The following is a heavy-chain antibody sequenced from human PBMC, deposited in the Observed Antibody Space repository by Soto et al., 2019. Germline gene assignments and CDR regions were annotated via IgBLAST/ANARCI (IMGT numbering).Heavy chain of an antibody. CDR2: IYYSGST. J-gene: IGHJ6*02. V-gene: IGHV4-31*03. CDR1: GGSISSGGYY. CDR3: ATGPGGWDGGSPPVIVWYYYGMDV. D-gene: IGHD2-15*01. Sequence: TLSLTCTVSGGSISSGGYYWSWIRQHPGKGLEWIGYIYYSGSTYYNPSLKSRVTISVDTSKNQFSLKLSSVTAADTAVYYCATGPGGWDGGSPPVIVWYYYGMDVWGQGTTVTVSS.